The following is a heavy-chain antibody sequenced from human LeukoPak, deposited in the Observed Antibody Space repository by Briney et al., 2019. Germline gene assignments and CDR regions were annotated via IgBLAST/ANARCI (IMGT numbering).Heavy chain of an antibody. CDR2: ISAYNGNT. Sequence: ASVKVSCKASGYTFTSYGISWVRQAPGQGLEWMGWISAYNGNTNYAQKFQGRVTMTTDTSTSTAYMELRSLRSDDTAVYYCARGELLWFGEFPLGGDAFDIWGQGTMVTVSS. CDR3: ARGELLWFGEFPLGGDAFDI. V-gene: IGHV1-18*01. J-gene: IGHJ3*02. D-gene: IGHD3-10*01. CDR1: GYTFTSYG.